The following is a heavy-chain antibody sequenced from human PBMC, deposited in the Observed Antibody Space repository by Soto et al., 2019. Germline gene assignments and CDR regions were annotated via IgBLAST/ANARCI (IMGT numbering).Heavy chain of an antibody. Sequence: PSQTLSLTCAISGDSVSSNSAAWNWIRQSPSRGLEWLGRTYYRSKWYNDYAVSVKSRITINPDTSKNQFSLQLNSVTPEDTAVYYCARVRGVYSSSWYEGWFDPWGQGTLVTVSS. D-gene: IGHD6-13*01. CDR2: TYYRSKWYN. J-gene: IGHJ5*02. CDR1: GDSVSSNSAA. CDR3: ARVRGVYSSSWYEGWFDP. V-gene: IGHV6-1*01.